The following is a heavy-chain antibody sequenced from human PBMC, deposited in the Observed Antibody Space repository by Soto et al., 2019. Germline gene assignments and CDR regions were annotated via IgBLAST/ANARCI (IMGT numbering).Heavy chain of an antibody. D-gene: IGHD6-13*01. J-gene: IGHJ4*02. V-gene: IGHV3-21*01. CDR2: ISSSSSYI. CDR1: GFTFSSYS. CDR3: ATIAAARLGTDY. Sequence: EVQLVESGGGLVKPGGSLRLSCAASGFTFSSYSMNWVRQAPGKGLEWVSSISSSSSYIYYADSVKGRFTISRDNAKNSLYLQMNSLRAEDTAVYYCATIAAARLGTDYWGQGTLVNVSS.